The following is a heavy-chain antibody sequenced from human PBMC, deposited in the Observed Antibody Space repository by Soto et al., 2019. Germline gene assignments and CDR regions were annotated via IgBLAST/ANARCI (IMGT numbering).Heavy chain of an antibody. D-gene: IGHD3-3*01. CDR2: ISGSGGST. V-gene: IGHV3-23*01. Sequence: GGSLRLSCAASGFTFSSYAMSWVRQAPGKGLEWVSAISGSGGSTYYADSVKGRFTISRDNSKNTLYLQMNSLRAEDTAVYYCAKGLYDFWSGYLRYWGQGTLVTVSS. CDR3: AKGLYDFWSGYLRY. J-gene: IGHJ4*02. CDR1: GFTFSSYA.